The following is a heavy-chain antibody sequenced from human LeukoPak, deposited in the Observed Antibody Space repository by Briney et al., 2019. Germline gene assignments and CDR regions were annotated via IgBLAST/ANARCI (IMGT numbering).Heavy chain of an antibody. J-gene: IGHJ3*02. CDR2: IIPSSGGT. CDR3: ARAGVWDYSDSSGYHNAAFDI. D-gene: IGHD3-22*01. CDR1: GGTFSSYA. Sequence: ASVKVSCKASGGTFSSYAISWVRQAPGQGLEWMGGIIPSSGGTNYAQKFQGRVTVTRDTSISTAYMDLSRLRSDDTAVYYCARAGVWDYSDSSGYHNAAFDIWGQGTMVTVSS. V-gene: IGHV1-2*02.